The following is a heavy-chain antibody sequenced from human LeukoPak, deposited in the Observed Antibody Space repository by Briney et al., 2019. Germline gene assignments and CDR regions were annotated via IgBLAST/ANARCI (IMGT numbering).Heavy chain of an antibody. D-gene: IGHD3-10*01. CDR1: GGSFSGYY. J-gene: IGHJ3*02. V-gene: IGHV3-30-3*01. CDR3: ARAQITMVRGVIITGAFDI. CDR2: ISYDGNNK. Sequence: PSETLSLTCAVYGGSFSGYYWSWIRQPPGKGLEWVAVISYDGNNKYYADSVKGRFTISRDNSKNTLYLQMNSLRAEDTAVYYCARAQITMVRGVIITGAFDIWGQGTMVTVSS.